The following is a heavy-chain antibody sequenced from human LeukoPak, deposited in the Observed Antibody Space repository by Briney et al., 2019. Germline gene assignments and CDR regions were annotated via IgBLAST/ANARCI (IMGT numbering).Heavy chain of an antibody. CDR2: ISYDGSNE. CDR1: GFAFSSYG. V-gene: IGHV3-30*03. J-gene: IGHJ4*02. Sequence: GRSLRLSCAASGFAFSSYGMHWVRQAPGKGLEWVAVISYDGSNEYYADSVKGRFTISRDNSKNTLYLQMNSLRAEDTAVYYCAPGWGDGGTTSCYYDYWGQGTLVTVSS. D-gene: IGHD2-2*01. CDR3: APGWGDGGTTSCYYDY.